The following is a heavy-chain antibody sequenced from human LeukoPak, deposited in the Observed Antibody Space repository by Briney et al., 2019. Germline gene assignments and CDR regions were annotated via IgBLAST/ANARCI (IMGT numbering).Heavy chain of an antibody. D-gene: IGHD3-3*01. CDR2: INHSGST. J-gene: IGHJ4*02. V-gene: IGHV4-34*01. CDR1: GGSFSGYY. Sequence: PSETLSLTCAVYGGSFSGYYWSWIRQPPGKGLEWIGGINHSGSTNYNPSLKSRVTISVDTSKNQFSLKLSSVTAADTAVYYCARGRLYYDFWSGYGDPFDYWGQGTLVTVSS. CDR3: ARGRLYYDFWSGYGDPFDY.